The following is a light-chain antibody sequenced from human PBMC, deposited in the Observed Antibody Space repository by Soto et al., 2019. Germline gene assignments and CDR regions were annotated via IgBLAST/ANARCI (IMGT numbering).Light chain of an antibody. Sequence: DIEMTQSPATVSASVGDRVTLSCRASQSISSCLDWYQQKPGKAPKLLIYDASSRASGVPARFSGSGSGTEFTLTISGLQPDDFAVYYCQQHYCYSCTFGQGTKVEIK. V-gene: IGKV1-5*01. CDR3: QQHYCYSCT. CDR1: QSISSC. J-gene: IGKJ1*01. CDR2: DAS.